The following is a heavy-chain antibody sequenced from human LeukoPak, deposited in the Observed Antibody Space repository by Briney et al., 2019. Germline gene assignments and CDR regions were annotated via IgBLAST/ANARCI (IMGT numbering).Heavy chain of an antibody. Sequence: ASVKVSCKASGYTFTGHYMHWVRQAPGQGLEWMGRINPNSGGTNYAQKFQGRVTMTRDTSISTAYMELSRLRSDDTAVYYCARGRSLYGDHHPNDYWGQGTLVTVSS. CDR3: ARGRSLYGDHHPNDY. CDR1: GYTFTGHY. CDR2: INPNSGGT. V-gene: IGHV1-2*06. D-gene: IGHD4-17*01. J-gene: IGHJ4*02.